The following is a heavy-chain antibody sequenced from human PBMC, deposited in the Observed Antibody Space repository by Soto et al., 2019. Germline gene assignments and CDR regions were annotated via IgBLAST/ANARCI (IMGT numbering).Heavy chain of an antibody. CDR2: ISYDGSNK. CDR1: GFTFSSYG. J-gene: IGHJ5*02. Sequence: QVQLVESGGGVVQPGRSLRLSCAASGFTFSSYGMHWVRQAPGKGLEWVAVISYDGSNKYYADSVKGRFTISRDNSKNTLYLQMNSLRAEDTAVYYCAKGPVVGWFDPWGQGTLVTVSS. D-gene: IGHD2-15*01. V-gene: IGHV3-30*18. CDR3: AKGPVVGWFDP.